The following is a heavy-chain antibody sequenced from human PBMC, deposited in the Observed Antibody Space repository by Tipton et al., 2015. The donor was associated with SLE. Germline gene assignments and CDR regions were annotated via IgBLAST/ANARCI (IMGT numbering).Heavy chain of an antibody. CDR3: ARGPSGVAGNEYFQH. D-gene: IGHD6-19*01. Sequence: SLRLSCAASGFTFSSYDMHWVRQATGKGLEWVSAIGTAGDPYYPGSVKGRFTISRDNSKNTLYLQMNSLRAEDTAVYYCARGPSGVAGNEYFQHWGQGTLVTVSS. CDR2: IGTAGDP. CDR1: GFTFSSYD. V-gene: IGHV3-13*05. J-gene: IGHJ1*01.